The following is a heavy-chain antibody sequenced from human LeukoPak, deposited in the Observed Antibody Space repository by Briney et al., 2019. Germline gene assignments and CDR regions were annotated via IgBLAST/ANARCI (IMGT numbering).Heavy chain of an antibody. CDR1: GGSISTYY. CDR2: IYYSGST. J-gene: IGHJ4*02. CDR3: ARGGGGTAYFDY. Sequence: PSETLSLTRTVSGGSISTYYWNWIRQPPGKGLEWIGNIYYSGSTKYNPSLKSRITISVDTSKNQFSLKLSSVTAADTAVYYCARGGGGTAYFDYWGQGTLVTVSS. D-gene: IGHD2-21*02. V-gene: IGHV4-59*01.